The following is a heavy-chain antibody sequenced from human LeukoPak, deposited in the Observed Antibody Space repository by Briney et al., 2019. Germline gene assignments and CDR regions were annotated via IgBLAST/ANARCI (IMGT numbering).Heavy chain of an antibody. D-gene: IGHD1-26*01. V-gene: IGHV4-39*01. CDR3: ATLAGES. Sequence: PSETLSLTCTVPGGSIISSAYSWGWIRQPPGKGLEYIGNIYYSGSAYYNPSLKSRVTLSVDTSNNQFSLRLTSVTAADTAVYYCATLAGESWGQGTLVTVSS. CDR1: GGSIISSAYS. J-gene: IGHJ5*02. CDR2: IYYSGSA.